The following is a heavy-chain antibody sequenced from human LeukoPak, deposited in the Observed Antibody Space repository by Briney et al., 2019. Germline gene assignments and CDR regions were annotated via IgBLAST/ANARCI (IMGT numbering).Heavy chain of an antibody. Sequence: SETLSLTCTVSGGSISSYYWSWIRQPPGKGLEWIGYIYYSGSTNYNPSLKSRVTISVDTSKKHFFLKLKSVTAADTAVYYCATGYGDFRVEGRYFYSWGQGALVTVSS. D-gene: IGHD4-17*01. CDR2: IYYSGST. V-gene: IGHV4-59*01. CDR1: GGSISSYY. CDR3: ATGYGDFRVEGRYFYS. J-gene: IGHJ4*02.